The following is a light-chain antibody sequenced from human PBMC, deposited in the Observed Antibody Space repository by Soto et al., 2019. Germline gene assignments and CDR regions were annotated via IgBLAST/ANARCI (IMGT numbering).Light chain of an antibody. CDR2: GAS. CDR3: QQRNDWPRNS. Sequence: EIVLIQSPDTVSLSPGERVTLSCRASQSIANYVAWYHQRPGQPPRLVIYGASNRATDIPARFSGSGSGTDFTLTISGLEAEDSGVYYCQQRNDWPRNSFGQGTRLEIK. J-gene: IGKJ5*01. V-gene: IGKV3-11*01. CDR1: QSIANY.